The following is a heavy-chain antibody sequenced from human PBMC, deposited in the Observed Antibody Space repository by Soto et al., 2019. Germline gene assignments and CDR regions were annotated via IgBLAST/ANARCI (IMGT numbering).Heavy chain of an antibody. J-gene: IGHJ6*03. Sequence: GASVKVSCKASGYTFTGYYMHWVRQAPGQGLEWMGWINPNSGGTNYAQKFQGWVTMTRDTSISTAYMELSRLRSDDTAVYYCARGRDPVGLRFLEWLFIDYYYMDVWGKGTTVTVSS. D-gene: IGHD3-3*01. CDR2: INPNSGGT. CDR1: GYTFTGYY. CDR3: ARGRDPVGLRFLEWLFIDYYYMDV. V-gene: IGHV1-2*04.